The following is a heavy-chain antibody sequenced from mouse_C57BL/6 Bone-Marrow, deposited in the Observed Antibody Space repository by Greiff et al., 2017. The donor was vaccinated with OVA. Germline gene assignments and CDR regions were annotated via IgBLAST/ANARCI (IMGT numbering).Heavy chain of an antibody. CDR3: ARRGNLLRLRGTWFAY. CDR2: IDPNSGGT. J-gene: IGHJ3*01. CDR1: GYTFTSYW. D-gene: IGHD2-4*01. Sequence: VQLQQPGAELVKPGASVKLSSKASGYTFTSYWMHWVKQRPGRGLAWIGRIDPNSGGTKSNEKFKSKATLTVDKPSSTAYMQLSSLTSEDSAVYYCARRGNLLRLRGTWFAYWGQGTLVTVSA. V-gene: IGHV1-62-3*01.